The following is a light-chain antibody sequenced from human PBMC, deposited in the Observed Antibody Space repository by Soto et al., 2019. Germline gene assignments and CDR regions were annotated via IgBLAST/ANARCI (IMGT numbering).Light chain of an antibody. J-gene: IGKJ1*01. CDR3: HQYNSYST. CDR1: QYISTW. V-gene: IGKV1-5*03. CDR2: KAS. Sequence: DIQMTQSPSTLSASVGDRVTITCRASQYISTWLAWYPQKPGKAPKLLISKASSLESGVPSRFSGSGSGTEFTLTISRLKPDDFATYYGHQYNSYSTFGHGTKVDVK.